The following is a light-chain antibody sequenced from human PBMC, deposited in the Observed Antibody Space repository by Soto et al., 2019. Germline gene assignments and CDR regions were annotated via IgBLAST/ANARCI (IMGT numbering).Light chain of an antibody. Sequence: QSVLTQPPSASGTPGQRVTISCSGSRSNIGSNTVNWYQQLPGTAPKLLIYSNNPRPSGVPDRFSGSKSGTSASLAISGLQSEDDADYYCAAWDDSLNGVVFGGGTKLTVL. V-gene: IGLV1-44*01. CDR1: RSNIGSNT. J-gene: IGLJ2*01. CDR3: AAWDDSLNGVV. CDR2: SNN.